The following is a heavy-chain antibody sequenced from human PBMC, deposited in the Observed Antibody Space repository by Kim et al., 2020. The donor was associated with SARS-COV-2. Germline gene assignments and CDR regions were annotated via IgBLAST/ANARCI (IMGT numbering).Heavy chain of an antibody. CDR3: ARVVTGYCSGGSCYHSGAVDY. CDR1: GFTFSSYA. Sequence: GGSLRLSCAASGFTFSSYAMHWVRQAPGKGLEWVAVISYDGSNKYYADSVKGRFTISRDNSKNTLYLQMNSLRAEDTAVYYCARVVTGYCSGGSCYHSGAVDYWGQGTLVTVSS. D-gene: IGHD2-15*01. V-gene: IGHV3-30*04. CDR2: ISYDGSNK. J-gene: IGHJ4*02.